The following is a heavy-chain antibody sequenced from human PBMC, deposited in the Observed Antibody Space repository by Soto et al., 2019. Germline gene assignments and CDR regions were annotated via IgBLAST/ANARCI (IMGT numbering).Heavy chain of an antibody. Sequence: SETLSLTCAVYGGSFSGYYWSWIRQPPGKGLEWIGEINHSGSTNYNPSLKSRVTISVDTSKNQFSLKLRSLRSDDTAVYYCAREGVPYYGDYVSFDYWGQGTLVTVSS. D-gene: IGHD4-17*01. CDR2: INHSGST. J-gene: IGHJ4*02. CDR3: AREGVPYYGDYVSFDY. CDR1: GGSFSGYY. V-gene: IGHV4-34*01.